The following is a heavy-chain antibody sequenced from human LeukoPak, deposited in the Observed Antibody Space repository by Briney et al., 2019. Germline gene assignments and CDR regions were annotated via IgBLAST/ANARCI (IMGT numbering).Heavy chain of an antibody. CDR1: GFTFSSYG. V-gene: IGHV3-33*06. Sequence: GGSLRLYCAASGFTFSSYGTHWVRQAPGKGLEWVAVIWYDGSNKYYADSVKGRFTISRDNSKNALYLQMNSLRAEDTAVYYCAKAYCGGDCYSLVGAFDIWGQGTMVTVSS. D-gene: IGHD2-21*02. J-gene: IGHJ3*02. CDR2: IWYDGSNK. CDR3: AKAYCGGDCYSLVGAFDI.